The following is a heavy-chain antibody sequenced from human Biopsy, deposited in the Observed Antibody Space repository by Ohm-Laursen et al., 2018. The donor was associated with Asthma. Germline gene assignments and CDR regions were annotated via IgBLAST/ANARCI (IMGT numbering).Heavy chain of an antibody. CDR2: INHSGST. CDR1: YGSITSGGYY. CDR3: ARGNVLRFLEWLFEGDYFDY. D-gene: IGHD3-3*01. V-gene: IGHV4-31*03. J-gene: IGHJ4*02. Sequence: TLSLTCTVSYGSITSGGYYWTWIRQHPGKGLEWIGEINHSGSTNYNPPLKSRVTISVDTSKNQFSLKLSSVTAADTAVYYRARGNVLRFLEWLFEGDYFDYWGQGTLVTVSS.